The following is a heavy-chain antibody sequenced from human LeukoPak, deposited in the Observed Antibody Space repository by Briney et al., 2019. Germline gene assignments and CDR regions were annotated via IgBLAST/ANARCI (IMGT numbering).Heavy chain of an antibody. Sequence: GGSLRLSCAASGFTFSSYGMHWVRQAPGKGLEWVAVISYDGSNKYYADSVKGRFTISRDNFKNTLYLQMNSLRAEATAVYYCARKWGGGYFDYWGQGTLVTVCS. CDR1: GFTFSSYG. CDR3: ARKWGGGYFDY. J-gene: IGHJ4*02. CDR2: ISYDGSNK. V-gene: IGHV3-30*03. D-gene: IGHD1-26*01.